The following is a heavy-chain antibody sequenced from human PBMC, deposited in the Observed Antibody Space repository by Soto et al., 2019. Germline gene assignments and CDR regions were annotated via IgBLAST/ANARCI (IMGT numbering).Heavy chain of an antibody. J-gene: IGHJ6*02. CDR3: GASPLSYCSSTSCSLGYYYYYGMDV. CDR2: IYHSGST. CDR1: GGSISSGGYS. V-gene: IGHV4-30-2*01. Sequence: SETLSLTCAVSGGSISSGGYSWSWIRQPPGKGLEWIGYIYHSGSTYYNPSLKSRVTISVDRSKNQFSLKLSSVTAADTAVYYCGASPLSYCSSTSCSLGYYYYYGMDVWGQGTTVTVSS. D-gene: IGHD2-2*01.